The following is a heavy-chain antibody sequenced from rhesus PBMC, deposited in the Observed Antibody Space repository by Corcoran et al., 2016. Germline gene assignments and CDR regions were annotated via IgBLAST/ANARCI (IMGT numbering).Heavy chain of an antibody. J-gene: IGHJ4*01. CDR2: IYGSGSTT. CDR1: GGSISGYY. V-gene: IGHV4S11*01. Sequence: QVQLQESGPGLVKPSETLSLTCTVSGGSISGYYWNWIRQPPGKGLEWFGNIYGSGSTTNYNPSRTGRITLSVDTSKNQLSLKLSSVTAEDTAVYYCARRFDYWGQGVLVTVSS. CDR3: ARRFDY.